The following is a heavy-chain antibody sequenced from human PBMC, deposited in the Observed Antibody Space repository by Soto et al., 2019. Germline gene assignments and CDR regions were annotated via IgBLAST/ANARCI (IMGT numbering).Heavy chain of an antibody. CDR1: GFSFGSYV. Sequence: LRLSCAASGFSFGSYVMTWVRQVPGKGLECVADITTSGVNTKYADSVKGRFSISRDSFKNTVDLYMSSLRAEDTAIYYCAKSQKADVRDDVFDVWGQGTMVTVSS. CDR2: ITTSGVNT. CDR3: AKSQKADVRDDVFDV. J-gene: IGHJ3*01. V-gene: IGHV3-23*01.